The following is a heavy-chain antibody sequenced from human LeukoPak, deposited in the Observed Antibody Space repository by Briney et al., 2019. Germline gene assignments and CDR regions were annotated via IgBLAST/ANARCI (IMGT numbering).Heavy chain of an antibody. CDR2: ISGSGGST. Sequence: GGSLRLSCGASGFTFSSCAMSWVRQAPGKGLEWVSAISGSGGSTYYADSVKGRFTISRDNSKNTLYLQMNSLRAEDTAVYYCAKFLWFGEFSYSEYFQHWGQGTLVTVSS. CDR1: GFTFSSCA. V-gene: IGHV3-23*01. CDR3: AKFLWFGEFSYSEYFQH. D-gene: IGHD3-10*01. J-gene: IGHJ1*01.